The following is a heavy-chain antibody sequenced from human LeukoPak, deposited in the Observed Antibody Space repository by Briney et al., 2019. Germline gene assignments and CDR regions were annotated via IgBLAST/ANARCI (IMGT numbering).Heavy chain of an antibody. V-gene: IGHV4-39*07. CDR3: ARDALGSGWFYGYFDL. Sequence: SETLSLTCTVSGASINSSGYYWGWIRQPPGKGLEWIGSHYYSGSTYYNPSLKSRVTISVDTSKNQFSLKLSSVTAADTAVYYCARDALGSGWFYGYFDLWGRGTLVTVSS. D-gene: IGHD6-19*01. CDR2: HYYSGST. CDR1: GASINSSGYY. J-gene: IGHJ2*01.